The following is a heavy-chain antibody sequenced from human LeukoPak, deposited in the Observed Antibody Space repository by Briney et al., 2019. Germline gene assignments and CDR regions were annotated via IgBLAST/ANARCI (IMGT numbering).Heavy chain of an antibody. CDR1: GGSISSGGYY. J-gene: IGHJ4*02. D-gene: IGHD1-1*01. CDR3: ARGTGTGRLEF. CDR2: IYHSGDT. Sequence: SETLSLTCTVSGGSISSGGYYWSWIRQPPGKGLEWIGYIYHSGDTFYYPSLKSRLTMSVDRSKNQFSLKLTSVTAADTAVYYCARGTGTGRLEFWGQGTLVTVSS. V-gene: IGHV4-30-2*01.